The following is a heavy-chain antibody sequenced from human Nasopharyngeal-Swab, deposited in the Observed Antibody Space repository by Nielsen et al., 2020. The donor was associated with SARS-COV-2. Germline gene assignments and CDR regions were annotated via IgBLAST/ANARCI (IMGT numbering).Heavy chain of an antibody. V-gene: IGHV4-59*13. CDR3: ARDQKYSSSWYSDY. Sequence: SETLPLTCTVSGGSISSYYWSWIRQPPGKGLEWIGYIYYSGSTNYNPSLKSRVTISVDTSKNQFSLKLSSVTAADTAVYYCARDQKYSSSWYSDYWGPGTLVTVSS. CDR1: GGSISSYY. D-gene: IGHD6-13*01. J-gene: IGHJ4*02. CDR2: IYYSGST.